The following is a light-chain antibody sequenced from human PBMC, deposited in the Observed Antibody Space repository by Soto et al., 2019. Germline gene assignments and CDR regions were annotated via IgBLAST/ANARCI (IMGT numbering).Light chain of an antibody. V-gene: IGKV3-11*01. CDR3: QQRYNWPLT. Sequence: EIVLTQSPATLSLSPGEGATLSCRASQTVSNFSAWYQQKPGQAPRLLIYDASKRATGIPARFSGSGSGTDFTLTISSLEPEDFAVYYCQQRYNWPLTFGGGTKVDIK. CDR2: DAS. CDR1: QTVSNF. J-gene: IGKJ4*01.